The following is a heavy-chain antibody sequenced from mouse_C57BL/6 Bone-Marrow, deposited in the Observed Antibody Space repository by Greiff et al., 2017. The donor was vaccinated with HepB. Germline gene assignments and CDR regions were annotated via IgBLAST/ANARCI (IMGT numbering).Heavy chain of an antibody. Sequence: VQLQQPGAELVKPGASVKLSCKASGYTFTSYWMQWVKQRPGQGLEWIGEIDPSDSYTNYNQKFKGKATLTVDTSSSTAYMQLSSLTSEDSAVYYCARGRDDDEETYAMDYWGQGTSVTVSS. V-gene: IGHV1-50*01. CDR2: IDPSDSYT. D-gene: IGHD2-4*01. J-gene: IGHJ4*01. CDR1: GYTFTSYW. CDR3: ARGRDDDEETYAMDY.